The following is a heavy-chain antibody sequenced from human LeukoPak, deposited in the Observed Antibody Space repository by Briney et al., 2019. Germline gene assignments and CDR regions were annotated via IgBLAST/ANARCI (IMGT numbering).Heavy chain of an antibody. CDR2: IIPIFGTA. CDR3: ARTSYDYVWGSYRLFDY. V-gene: IGHV1-69*13. D-gene: IGHD3-16*02. Sequence: ASVKVSCKASGGTFSSHAISWVRQAPGQGLEWMGGIIPIFGTANYAQKFQGRVTITADESTSTAYMELSSLRSEDTAVYYCARTSYDYVWGSYRLFDYWGQGTLVTVSS. J-gene: IGHJ4*02. CDR1: GGTFSSHA.